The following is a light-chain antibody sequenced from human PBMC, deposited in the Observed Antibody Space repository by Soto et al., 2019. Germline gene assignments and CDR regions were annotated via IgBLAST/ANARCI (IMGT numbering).Light chain of an antibody. V-gene: IGKV3-20*01. CDR3: QQYGSSGT. Sequence: EMVLTQSPDTLSLSPGERATLSCRASQTVSSNFLAWYQQRPGQAPRLLIYGASSRAAGIPDRFSGSGSGTDFTLTISRLEPEDFAVYYCQQYGSSGTVGQGTKVDIK. CDR1: QTVSSNF. J-gene: IGKJ1*01. CDR2: GAS.